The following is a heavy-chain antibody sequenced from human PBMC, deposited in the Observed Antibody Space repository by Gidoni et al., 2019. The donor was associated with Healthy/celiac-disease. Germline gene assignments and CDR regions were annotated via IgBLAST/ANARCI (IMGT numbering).Heavy chain of an antibody. CDR1: GGPIRSGDYY. D-gene: IGHD5-18*01. Sequence: QVQPPEPGPGPVTPSHTLSLTCTVSGGPIRSGDYYWSWIRQPPGKGLEWIGYIYYRWSTYYNPSLKSRVTISVDTSKNQFSLKLSSVTAADTAVYYCARALGAMVEWFDYWGQGTLVTVSS. V-gene: IGHV4-30-4*01. J-gene: IGHJ4*02. CDR2: IYYRWST. CDR3: ARALGAMVEWFDY.